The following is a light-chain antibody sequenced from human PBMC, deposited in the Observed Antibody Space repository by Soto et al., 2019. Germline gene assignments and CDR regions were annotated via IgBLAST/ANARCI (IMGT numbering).Light chain of an antibody. J-gene: IGLJ1*01. CDR1: SSDVGGYNY. CDR2: EVS. Sequence: QSLVTQPACESGSTGESVTISCTGNSSDVGGYNYVSWYQQQSGKAPNLMIHEVSNRPSGVSNRFSGSKSVYTASLTISGLLVDDEAGFYGTSYASTRAYIFGCGPTVTVL. CDR3: TSYASTRAYI. V-gene: IGLV2-14*01.